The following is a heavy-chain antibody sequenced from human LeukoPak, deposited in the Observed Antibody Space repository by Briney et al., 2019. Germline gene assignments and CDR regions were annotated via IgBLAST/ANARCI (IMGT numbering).Heavy chain of an antibody. CDR2: IYSSGNSGNT. V-gene: IGHV4-4*07. J-gene: IGHJ4*02. Sequence: SETLSLTCTVSGGSISSYYLNWIRQPAGKELEWIGRIYSSGNSGNTNYKSSLKSRVTMSLDTSKNQFSLKLSSVTAADTAVYFCARGYYGSWSERRYYYYWGQGTLVTVSS. CDR1: GGSISSYY. D-gene: IGHD3-10*01. CDR3: ARGYYGSWSERRYYYY.